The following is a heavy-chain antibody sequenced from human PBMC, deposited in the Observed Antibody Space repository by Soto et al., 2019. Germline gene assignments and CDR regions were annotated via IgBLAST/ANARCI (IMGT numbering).Heavy chain of an antibody. D-gene: IGHD2-21*02. Sequence: QVHLHESGPGLVKPSETLSLTCTVSNDSISNYYWNWIRQSPGKGLGWIGYFSFPGTTNNNPSLKSRVAISLDTSKKQFSLTLSSVTAADTAVYFCARGGVMVTDNWLDPWGQGTLVTVSS. CDR2: FSFPGTT. CDR1: NDSISNYY. V-gene: IGHV4-59*08. CDR3: ARGGVMVTDNWLDP. J-gene: IGHJ5*02.